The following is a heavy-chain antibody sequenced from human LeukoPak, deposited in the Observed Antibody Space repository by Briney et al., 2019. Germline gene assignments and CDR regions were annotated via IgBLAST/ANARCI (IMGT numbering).Heavy chain of an antibody. CDR1: GYSFTSYW. CDR3: ARRLLDVYSSSYDFDY. CDR2: IYPGDSDT. D-gene: IGHD6-6*01. J-gene: IGHJ4*02. Sequence: GESLKISCKGSGYSFTSYWIGWVRQMPGKGLEWMGSIYPGDSDTRYSPSFQGQVTISADKSISTAYLQWSSLKASDTAMYYCARRLLDVYSSSYDFDYWGQGTLVTVSS. V-gene: IGHV5-51*01.